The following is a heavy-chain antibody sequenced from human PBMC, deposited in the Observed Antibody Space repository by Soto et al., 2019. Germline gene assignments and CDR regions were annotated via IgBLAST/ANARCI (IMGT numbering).Heavy chain of an antibody. J-gene: IGHJ4*02. D-gene: IGHD6-6*01. CDR2: IYTSGST. V-gene: IGHV4-4*07. CDR3: ARVMEQLALDY. CDR1: GDSISRHY. Sequence: WENVSLTCTVSGDSISRHYWSWIRQPAGKGLEWIGRIYTSGSTNYNPSLKSRVTMSVDTSKNQFSLKLSSVTAADTAVYYCARVMEQLALDYWGQGTLVTVS.